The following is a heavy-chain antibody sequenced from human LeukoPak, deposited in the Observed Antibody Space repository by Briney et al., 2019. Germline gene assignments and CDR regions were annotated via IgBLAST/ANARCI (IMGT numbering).Heavy chain of an antibody. CDR2: IKEDGSER. D-gene: IGHD6-19*01. CDR1: GFTFSSYW. Sequence: GGSLRLSCAASGFTFSSYWMSWVRQAPGKELEWVANIKEDGSERHYVDSIKGRFTISRDNAKNSLYLQMNSLRAEDTAVYYCARIAVAASSESYFDYWGQGTLVTVSS. V-gene: IGHV3-7*01. J-gene: IGHJ4*02. CDR3: ARIAVAASSESYFDY.